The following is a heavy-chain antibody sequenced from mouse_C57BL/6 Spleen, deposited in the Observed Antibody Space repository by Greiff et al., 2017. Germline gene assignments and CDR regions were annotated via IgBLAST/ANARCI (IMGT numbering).Heavy chain of an antibody. CDR3: ARVGTTVVAMDY. D-gene: IGHD1-1*01. J-gene: IGHJ4*01. CDR2: INPSNGGT. Sequence: QVQLQQPGTELVKPGASVKLSCKASGYTFTSYWMHWVKQRPGQGLEWIGNINPSNGGTNYNEKFKIKATLTVDKSSSTAYMQLSSLTSEDSAVYYCARVGTTVVAMDYWGQGTSVTVSS. V-gene: IGHV1-53*01. CDR1: GYTFTSYW.